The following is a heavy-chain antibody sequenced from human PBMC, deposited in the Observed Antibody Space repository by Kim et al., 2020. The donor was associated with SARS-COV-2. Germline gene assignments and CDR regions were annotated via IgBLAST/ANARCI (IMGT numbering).Heavy chain of an antibody. CDR1: GGSISSYY. J-gene: IGHJ6*01. CDR3: ARHQSVLRFLEWLKGLDGMDV. CDR2: IYYSGST. D-gene: IGHD3-3*01. V-gene: IGHV4-59*01. Sequence: SETLSLTCTVSGGSISSYYWSWIRQPPGKGLEWIGYIYYSGSTNYNPSLKSRVTISVDTSKNQCSLKLGSVTAAEAAVYYCARHQSVLRFLEWLKGLDGMDVWWNGTTVTVSS.